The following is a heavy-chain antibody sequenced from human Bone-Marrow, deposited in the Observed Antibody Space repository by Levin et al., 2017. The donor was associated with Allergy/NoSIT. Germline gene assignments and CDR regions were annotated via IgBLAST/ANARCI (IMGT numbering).Heavy chain of an antibody. CDR1: GFTFSDYD. V-gene: IGHV3-11*01. J-gene: IGHJ6*02. CDR3: AKDLLDFYGMDV. Sequence: PGGSLRLSCAASGFTFSDYDMNWIRQAPGKGLEWVSYISSGATIYYADSVKGRFTISRDNAKNSLYLQMNSLRAEDTAVYYCAKDLLDFYGMDVWGQGTTVTVSS. CDR2: ISSGATI.